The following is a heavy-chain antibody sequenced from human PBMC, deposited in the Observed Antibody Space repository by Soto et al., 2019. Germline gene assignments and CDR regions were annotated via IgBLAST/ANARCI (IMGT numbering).Heavy chain of an antibody. V-gene: IGHV6-1*01. Sequence: PSQTLSLTCAISGDSVSSNSAAWNWIRQSPSRGLEWLGRTYYRSKWYNDYAVSVKSRITINPDTSKNQFSLQLNSVTPEDTAVYYCARDSLYPGIAAAGTKAFDIWGQGTMVTVSS. CDR2: TYYRSKWYN. D-gene: IGHD6-13*01. J-gene: IGHJ3*02. CDR3: ARDSLYPGIAAAGTKAFDI. CDR1: GDSVSSNSAA.